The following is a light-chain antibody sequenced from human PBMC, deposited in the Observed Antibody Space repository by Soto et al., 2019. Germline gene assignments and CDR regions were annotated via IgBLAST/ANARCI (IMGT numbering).Light chain of an antibody. CDR2: GAS. Sequence: EIVLTQSPGTLSLSPGEGATLSCRASQSVSSSYLAWYQQKPGQAPRLLIYGASSRATGIPDRFSGSGSGTDFTLTISSLEPEDFAVYYCQQRSNWPPITFGQGTRLEI. J-gene: IGKJ5*01. CDR1: QSVSSSY. V-gene: IGKV3D-20*02. CDR3: QQRSNWPPIT.